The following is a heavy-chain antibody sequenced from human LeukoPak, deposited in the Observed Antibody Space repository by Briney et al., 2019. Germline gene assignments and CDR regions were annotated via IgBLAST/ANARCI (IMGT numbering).Heavy chain of an antibody. V-gene: IGHV4-39*07. CDR1: GGSISSSSYY. CDR3: ASYDSSGYSFGQSFDY. CDR2: IYYSGST. D-gene: IGHD3-22*01. Sequence: PSETLSLTCTVSGGSISSSSYYWGWIRQPPGKGLEWIGSIYYSGSTYYNPSLKSRVTISVDTSKNQFSLKLSSVTAADTAVYYCASYDSSGYSFGQSFDYWGQGTLVTVSS. J-gene: IGHJ4*02.